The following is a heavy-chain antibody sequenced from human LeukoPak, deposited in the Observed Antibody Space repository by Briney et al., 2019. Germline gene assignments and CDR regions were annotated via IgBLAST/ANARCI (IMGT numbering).Heavy chain of an antibody. J-gene: IGHJ4*02. V-gene: IGHV3-30*04. D-gene: IGHD5-12*01. CDR1: GFTFITYA. CDR3: ASSRGYSDYDSDY. Sequence: PGRSLRLSCAASGFTFITYAMHWVRQAPGKRLEWVAVISDDGSNKYYADSVKGRFTISRDNSKNTLHLQMNSLRPEDAAVYFCASSRGYSDYDSDYWGQGTLVTVSS. CDR2: ISDDGSNK.